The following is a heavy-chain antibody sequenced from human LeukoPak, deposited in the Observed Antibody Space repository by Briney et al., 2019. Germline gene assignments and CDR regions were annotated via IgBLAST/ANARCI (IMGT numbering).Heavy chain of an antibody. CDR2: KNGDGGST. Sequence: GVSLRLSCAASGFTFGDFAMHWVRQTPGKGREWVSLKNGDGGSTNYADSVKGRFTISRDNSKNSLYLQMNSLRNEDTALYYCAKGKYNSGWFPFDSWGQGTPVTVSS. D-gene: IGHD6-19*01. CDR1: GFTFGDFA. V-gene: IGHV3-43*02. CDR3: AKGKYNSGWFPFDS. J-gene: IGHJ4*02.